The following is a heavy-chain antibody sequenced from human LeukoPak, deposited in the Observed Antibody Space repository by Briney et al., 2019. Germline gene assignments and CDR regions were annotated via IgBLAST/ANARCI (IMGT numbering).Heavy chain of an antibody. D-gene: IGHD1-26*01. CDR1: GGTFSSYA. CDR3: ARPKARIVGATTPFDY. J-gene: IGHJ4*02. V-gene: IGHV1-69*01. CDR2: IIPIFGTA. Sequence: ASVKVSCKASGGTFSSYAISWVRQAPGQGLEWMGGIIPIFGTANYAQKFQGRVTITADESTSTAYMKLSSLRSEDTAVYYCARPKARIVGATTPFDYWGQGTLVTVSS.